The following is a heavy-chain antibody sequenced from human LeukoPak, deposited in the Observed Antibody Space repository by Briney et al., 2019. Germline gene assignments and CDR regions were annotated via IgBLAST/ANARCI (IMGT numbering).Heavy chain of an antibody. D-gene: IGHD1-26*01. CDR1: GFTFSNYY. J-gene: IGHJ4*02. V-gene: IGHV3-74*01. CDR2: INSDGSIT. Sequence: PGGSLRLSCAASGFTFSNYYMRWVRQAPGKGPVWVSRINSDGSITSYADSVKGRFTISRDNAKNTLYLEMNSLSAEDTAVYYCARDPKQGGTYWNYFDYWGQGTLVTVSP. CDR3: ARDPKQGGTYWNYFDY.